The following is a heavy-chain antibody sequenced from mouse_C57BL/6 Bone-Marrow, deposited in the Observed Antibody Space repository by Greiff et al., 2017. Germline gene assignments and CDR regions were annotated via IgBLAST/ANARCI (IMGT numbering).Heavy chain of an antibody. CDR2: IDPSDSYT. D-gene: IGHD1-1*01. Sequence: QVQLKQPGAELVKPGASVKLSCKASGYTFTSYWMQWVKQRPGQGLEWIGEIDPSDSYTNYNQKFKGKATLTVDTSSSTAYMQLSSLTSEDSAVYCWAREDYYGSSYDYFDYWGQGTTLTVSS. CDR3: AREDYYGSSYDYFDY. V-gene: IGHV1-50*01. CDR1: GYTFTSYW. J-gene: IGHJ2*01.